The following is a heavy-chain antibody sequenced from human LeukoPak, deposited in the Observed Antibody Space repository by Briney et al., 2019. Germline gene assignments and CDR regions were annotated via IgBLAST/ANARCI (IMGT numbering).Heavy chain of an antibody. J-gene: IGHJ6*02. D-gene: IGHD4-23*01. CDR2: IYPGDSET. Sequence: GESLKISCKGSGYKFTNYWIAWVRQMPGQGLEWIGIIYPGDSETKYSPSFQGQVTISADKSISTAYLQWSSLKASDTAMYYCARHQGYGGDYYYYGMDVWGQGTTVTVSS. V-gene: IGHV5-51*01. CDR3: ARHQGYGGDYYYYGMDV. CDR1: GYKFTNYW.